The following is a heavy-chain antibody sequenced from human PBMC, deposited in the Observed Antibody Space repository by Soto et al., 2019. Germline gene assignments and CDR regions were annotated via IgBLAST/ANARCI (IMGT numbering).Heavy chain of an antibody. CDR2: IYHSGST. V-gene: IGHV4-38-2*01. Sequence: SETLSLTCAVSGYSISSGYYWGWIRQPPGKGLEWIGSIYHSGSTYYNPSLKSRVTISVDTSKNQFSLKLSSVTAADTAVYYCAWDKGDDFWSGYYMVPRRRTVAWVDPWRQGTLVTVTS. CDR1: GYSISSGYY. D-gene: IGHD3-3*01. CDR3: AWDKGDDFWSGYYMVPRRRTVAWVDP. J-gene: IGHJ5*02.